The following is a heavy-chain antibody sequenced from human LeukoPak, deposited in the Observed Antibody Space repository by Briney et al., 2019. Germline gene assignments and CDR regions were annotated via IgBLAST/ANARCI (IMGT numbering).Heavy chain of an antibody. CDR2: IIPIFGTA. CDR3: ARAIVSGYKEVALDAFDI. V-gene: IGHV1-69*06. D-gene: IGHD3-22*01. Sequence: SVKVSCKASGGTFSSYAISWVRQAPGQGLEWMGGIIPIFGTANYAQKFQGRVTITADKSTSTAYMELSSLRSEDTAVYYCARAIVSGYKEVALDAFDIWGQGTMVTVSS. J-gene: IGHJ3*02. CDR1: GGTFSSYA.